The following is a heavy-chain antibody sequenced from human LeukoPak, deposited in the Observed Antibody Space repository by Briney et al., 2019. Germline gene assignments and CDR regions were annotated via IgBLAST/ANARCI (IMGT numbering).Heavy chain of an antibody. CDR1: VYTFTISG. J-gene: IGHJ4*02. D-gene: IGHD3-10*01. Sequence: ASVKVSCKASVYTFTISGISWLRHAPGQGLEWMGWISAYNGNTNYAQKLQGRVTMTTDTSTSTAYMELRSLRSDDTAVYYCARGSWYGELSCFDYWGQGTLVTVSS. CDR3: ARGSWYGELSCFDY. CDR2: ISAYNGNT. V-gene: IGHV1-18*01.